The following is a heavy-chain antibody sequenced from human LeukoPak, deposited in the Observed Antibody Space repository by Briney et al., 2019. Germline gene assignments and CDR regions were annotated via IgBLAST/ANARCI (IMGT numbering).Heavy chain of an antibody. CDR1: GGSFSGYY. CDR3: ASAGPSMVAPTAY. D-gene: IGHD4/OR15-4a*01. J-gene: IGHJ4*02. CDR2: INHIGST. Sequence: SETLSLTCAVYGGSFSGYYCSWIRQPPGKGLECIVEINHIGSTNYNPSLKSRVTISVDTSKTQLSPKLRSVSAADTAVYYCASAGPSMVAPTAYWGQGTLVTVSS. V-gene: IGHV4-34*01.